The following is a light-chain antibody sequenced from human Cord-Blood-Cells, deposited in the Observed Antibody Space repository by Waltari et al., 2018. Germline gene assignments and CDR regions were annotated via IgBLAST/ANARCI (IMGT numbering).Light chain of an antibody. V-gene: IGLV10-54*01. Sequence: QAGLTQPPSVSKGLRQTATLTCTGNSNNVGNQGAAWLQQHQGQPPKLLSYRNNNRPSGISERLSASRSGNTASLTITGLQPEDEADYYCSAWDSSLSAQVFGGGTKLTVL. CDR2: RNN. CDR3: SAWDSSLSAQV. CDR1: SNNVGNQG. J-gene: IGLJ2*01.